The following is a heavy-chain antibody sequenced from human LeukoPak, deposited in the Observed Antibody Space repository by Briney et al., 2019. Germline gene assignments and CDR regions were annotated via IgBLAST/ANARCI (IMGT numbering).Heavy chain of an antibody. CDR3: ARETSSGWEFDY. Sequence: GRSLRLSCAASGFTFSSYAMHWVRQAPGKGLEWVAVISYDGTNKYYADSVKGRFTIPRDNSKNTLYLQMNSLRAEDTAVYYCARETSSGWEFDYWGQGTLVTVSS. D-gene: IGHD6-19*01. V-gene: IGHV3-30-3*01. CDR2: ISYDGTNK. J-gene: IGHJ4*02. CDR1: GFTFSSYA.